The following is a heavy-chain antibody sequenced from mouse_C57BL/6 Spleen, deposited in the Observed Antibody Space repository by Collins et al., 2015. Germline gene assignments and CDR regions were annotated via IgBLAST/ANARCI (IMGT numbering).Heavy chain of an antibody. Sequence: QVQLQQSGPELVKPGASVKISCKASGYAFSSSWTNRVKQRPGKGLEWIGRIYPGDGDTNYNGKFKGKATLTADKSSSTAYMQLSSLTSEDSAVYFCARIYDGYPYAMDYWGQGTSVTVSS. CDR1: GYAFSSSW. V-gene: IGHV1-82*01. CDR3: ARIYDGYPYAMDY. CDR2: IYPGDGDT. J-gene: IGHJ4*01. D-gene: IGHD2-3*01.